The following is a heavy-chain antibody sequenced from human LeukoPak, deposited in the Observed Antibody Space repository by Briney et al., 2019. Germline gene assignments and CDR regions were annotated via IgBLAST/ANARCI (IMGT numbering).Heavy chain of an antibody. CDR3: ARGNYYNMDV. Sequence: GGSLRLSCAASAFTFNTFWMHWVRQAPGKGLVWVSRINGGGSSADYADSVKGRFTISRDNAKNALYLQMNSLRAEDTAVYYCARGNYYNMDVWGQGTTVTVSS. V-gene: IGHV3-74*01. CDR1: AFTFNTFW. J-gene: IGHJ6*02. CDR2: INGGGSSA.